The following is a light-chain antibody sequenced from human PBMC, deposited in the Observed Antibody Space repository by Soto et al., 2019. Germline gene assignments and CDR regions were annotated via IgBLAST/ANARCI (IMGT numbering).Light chain of an antibody. CDR3: SSYTSSSIPWV. CDR1: SSDVGGYDY. J-gene: IGLJ3*02. V-gene: IGLV2-14*01. CDR2: EVT. Sequence: QSALTQPASVSGSPGQSITISCTGTSSDVGGYDYVSWYQQHPGKAPKLMIFEVTNRPSGVSNRFSGSKSANTASLTISGLHTEDEADYYCSSYTSSSIPWVFGGGTKVTVL.